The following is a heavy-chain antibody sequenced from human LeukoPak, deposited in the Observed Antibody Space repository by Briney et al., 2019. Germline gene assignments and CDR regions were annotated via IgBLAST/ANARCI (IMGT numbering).Heavy chain of an antibody. CDR3: ARGELYYYYYYMDV. J-gene: IGHJ6*03. CDR2: IYTSGST. CDR1: GGSISSGSYY. D-gene: IGHD1-7*01. Sequence: SETLSLTCTVSGGSISSGSYYWSWIRQPAGKGLEWIGRIYTSGSTNYNPSLKSRVTISVDTSKNQFSLKLSSVTAADTAVYYCARGELYYYYYYMDVWGKGTTVTVSS. V-gene: IGHV4-61*02.